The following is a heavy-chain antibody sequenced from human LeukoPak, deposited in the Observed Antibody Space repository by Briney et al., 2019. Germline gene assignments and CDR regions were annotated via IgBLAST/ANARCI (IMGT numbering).Heavy chain of an antibody. CDR2: IYPGDSDT. V-gene: IGHV5-51*01. Sequence: GESLKISCKGSGYSFTSYWIGWVRQMPGKGLEWMGIIYPGDSDTRYSPSFQGQVTISADKSISTAYLQWSSLQASDTAMYYCARAERGYSYGLAVAIRYWGQGTLVTVSS. CDR1: GYSFTSYW. D-gene: IGHD5-18*01. CDR3: ARAERGYSYGLAVAIRY. J-gene: IGHJ4*02.